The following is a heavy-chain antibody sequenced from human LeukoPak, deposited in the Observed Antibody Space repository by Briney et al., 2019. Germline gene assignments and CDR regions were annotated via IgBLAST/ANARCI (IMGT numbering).Heavy chain of an antibody. Sequence: GGSLRLSCAASGFTFSSYSMNWVRQAPGKGLEWISYISRSSSTIYYADSVMGRFTISRDNVKNSLYLQMNSLRIEDAAVYYCMGGRGWLPENWGQGTLVTVSS. CDR3: MGGRGWLPEN. J-gene: IGHJ4*02. CDR2: ISRSSSTI. CDR1: GFTFSSYS. D-gene: IGHD3-22*01. V-gene: IGHV3-48*04.